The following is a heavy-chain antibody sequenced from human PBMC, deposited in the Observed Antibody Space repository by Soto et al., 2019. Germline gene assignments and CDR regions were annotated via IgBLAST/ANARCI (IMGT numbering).Heavy chain of an antibody. CDR3: ARTDIVTTNCFDP. V-gene: IGHV4-34*02. Sequence: QVHLQQWGAGLLKPSETLSLTCAVYGESFIGYYWTWIRQPPGKGLEWIGEINHRGSANYNPSLKSRITISVDTSNNQFSLTLSSVTAADTSVYYCARTDIVTTNCFDPWGQGTLVTVSS. J-gene: IGHJ5*02. D-gene: IGHD5-12*01. CDR1: GESFIGYY. CDR2: INHRGSA.